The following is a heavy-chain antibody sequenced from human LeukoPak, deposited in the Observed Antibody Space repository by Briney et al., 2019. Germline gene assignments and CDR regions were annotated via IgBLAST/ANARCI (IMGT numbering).Heavy chain of an antibody. J-gene: IGHJ4*02. CDR2: ISAYNGNT. Sequence: ASVKVSCKASGYTFTSYGISWVRQAPGQGLEWMGWISAYNGNTNYAQKLQGRVTMTTDTSTSTAYMELSSLRAEDTAVYYCARANNWNYPYYFDSWGQGTLVIVSS. V-gene: IGHV1-18*01. CDR3: ARANNWNYPYYFDS. D-gene: IGHD1-7*01. CDR1: GYTFTSYG.